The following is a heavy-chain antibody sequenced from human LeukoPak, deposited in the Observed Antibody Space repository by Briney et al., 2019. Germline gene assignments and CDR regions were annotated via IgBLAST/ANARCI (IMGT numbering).Heavy chain of an antibody. Sequence: SETLSLTCAVYGGSFSGYYWSWIRQPPGKGLEWIGEINHSGSTNYNPSLKSRVTISVDTSKNQFSLKLSSVTAADTAVYYCARGGGYSGYAEPLHYYYYGMDVWGQGTTVTVSS. J-gene: IGHJ6*02. CDR2: INHSGST. CDR3: ARGGGYSGYAEPLHYYYYGMDV. CDR1: GGSFSGYY. V-gene: IGHV4-34*01. D-gene: IGHD5-12*01.